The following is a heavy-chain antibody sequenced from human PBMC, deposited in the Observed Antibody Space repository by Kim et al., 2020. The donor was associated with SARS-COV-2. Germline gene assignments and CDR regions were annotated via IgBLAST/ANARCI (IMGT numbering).Heavy chain of an antibody. J-gene: IGHJ4*02. Sequence: GGSLRLSCAASGFTFSSYAMSWVRQAPGKGLVWVSAISGRGGSTYYADSVKGRFTISRDNSKNTLYLQMNSLRAEDTAVYYCAKIVAYIRSYLDYWGQGTLVTVSS. D-gene: IGHD2-15*01. V-gene: IGHV3-23*01. CDR3: AKIVAYIRSYLDY. CDR1: GFTFSSYA. CDR2: ISGRGGST.